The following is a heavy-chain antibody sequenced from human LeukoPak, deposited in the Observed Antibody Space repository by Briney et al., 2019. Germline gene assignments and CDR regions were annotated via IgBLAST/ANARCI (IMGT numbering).Heavy chain of an antibody. CDR1: GGSISSGGYY. V-gene: IGHV4-31*03. D-gene: IGHD6-13*01. Sequence: SETLSLTCTVSGGSISSGGYYWSWIRQHPGKGLEWIGYIYYSGSTYYNPSLKSRVTISVDTSKNQFSLKLSSVTAADTAVYYCAKHRGAAGWRSFDIWGQGTMVTVSS. CDR2: IYYSGST. CDR3: AKHRGAAGWRSFDI. J-gene: IGHJ3*02.